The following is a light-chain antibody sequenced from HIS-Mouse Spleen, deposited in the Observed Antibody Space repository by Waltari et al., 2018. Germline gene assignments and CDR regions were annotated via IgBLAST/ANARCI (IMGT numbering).Light chain of an antibody. J-gene: IGLJ2*01. CDR2: EGS. CDR3: CSYAGSSTVV. V-gene: IGLV2-23*01. Sequence: QSALTQPASVSGSPGQSITISCPGTSSDVGSYNLVSWYQQHPGKAPKRMIYEGSKRPSGVSNRFSGSKSGNTASLTISGLQAEDEADYYCCSYAGSSTVVFGGGTKLTVL. CDR1: SSDVGSYNL.